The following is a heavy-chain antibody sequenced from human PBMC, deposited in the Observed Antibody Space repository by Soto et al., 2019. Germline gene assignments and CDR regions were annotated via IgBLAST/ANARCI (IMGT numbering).Heavy chain of an antibody. J-gene: IGHJ4*02. CDR1: GYTFTSYG. V-gene: IGHV1-18*01. Sequence: GASVKVSCKASGYTFTSYGISWVRQAPGQGLEWMGWISAYNGNTNYAQKLQGRVTMTTDTSTSTAYMELRSLRSDDTAVYYCARAGRPTDCWSGYYPPKVPFDYWGQGTLVTVSS. D-gene: IGHD3-3*01. CDR2: ISAYNGNT. CDR3: ARAGRPTDCWSGYYPPKVPFDY.